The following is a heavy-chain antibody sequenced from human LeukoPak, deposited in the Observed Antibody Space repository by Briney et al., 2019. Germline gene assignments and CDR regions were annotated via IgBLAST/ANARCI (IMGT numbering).Heavy chain of an antibody. CDR3: ARSAAVAGTDPFDY. J-gene: IGHJ4*02. Sequence: GGPLRLSCAASGFTFSDYYMSWIRQAPGKGLEWVSYISSSGSTIYYADSVKGRFTISRDNAKNSLYLQMNSLRAEDTAVYYCARSAAVAGTDPFDYWGQGTLVTVSS. CDR1: GFTFSDYY. CDR2: ISSSGSTI. D-gene: IGHD6-19*01. V-gene: IGHV3-11*04.